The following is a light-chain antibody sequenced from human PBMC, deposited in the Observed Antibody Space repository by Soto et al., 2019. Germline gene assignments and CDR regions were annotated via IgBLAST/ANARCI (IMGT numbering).Light chain of an antibody. Sequence: EIVLTQSPNTLXXSXXXXAXXXXXXIQSVSSSYLAWYQQKPGQAPRLLIYGASSRATGIPDRFSGSGSGTDFTLTISRLEPEDFAVYYCQQYGSSLPITFGQGTRLEI. CDR2: GAS. CDR1: QSVSSSY. J-gene: IGKJ5*01. CDR3: QQYGSSLPIT. V-gene: IGKV3-20*01.